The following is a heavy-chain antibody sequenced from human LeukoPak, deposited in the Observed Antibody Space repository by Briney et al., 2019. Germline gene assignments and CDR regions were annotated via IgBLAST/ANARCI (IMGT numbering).Heavy chain of an antibody. V-gene: IGHV4-59*08. D-gene: IGHD5-18*01. CDR3: ARHRYGYGYHCDL. J-gene: IGHJ5*02. Sequence: QSPSLTRTVSAASVGTNYWSSIRHPPRDGLELIGYISYTASTTNNPSINNSLTISVDTSKNHLSLNLRSVTAADTAIYYCARHRYGYGYHCDLWGRGTLVTVSS. CDR2: ISYTAST. CDR1: AASVGTNY.